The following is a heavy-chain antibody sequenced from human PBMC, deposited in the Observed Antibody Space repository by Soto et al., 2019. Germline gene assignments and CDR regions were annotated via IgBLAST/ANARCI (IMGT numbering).Heavy chain of an antibody. CDR2: IYWDGEK. CDR1: GFSLSTSGVG. CDR3: AHFIVVPPSDVFDV. Sequence: QITLKESGPALVKPTQTLTLTCIFSGFSLSTSGVGVGWIRQPPGKALEWLALIYWDGEKRYSPSQKSRLAITTDSSKSQVVLTMTNLDPVDTATYYCAHFIVVPPSDVFDVWGQGTMVAVSS. J-gene: IGHJ3*01. D-gene: IGHD2-2*01. V-gene: IGHV2-5*02.